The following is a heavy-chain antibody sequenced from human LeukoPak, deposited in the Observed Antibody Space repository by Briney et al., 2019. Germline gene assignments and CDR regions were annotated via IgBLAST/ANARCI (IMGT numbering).Heavy chain of an antibody. CDR3: ARPYYDYVWGSYEDY. Sequence: GGSLRLSCAASGFTFSSYAMHWVRQAPGKGLEWVAVISYDGSNKYYADSVKGRFTISRDNSKNTLYLQMNSLRAEDTAVYYCARPYYDYVWGSYEDYWGQGTLVTVSS. J-gene: IGHJ4*02. CDR2: ISYDGSNK. D-gene: IGHD3-16*01. V-gene: IGHV3-30*04. CDR1: GFTFSSYA.